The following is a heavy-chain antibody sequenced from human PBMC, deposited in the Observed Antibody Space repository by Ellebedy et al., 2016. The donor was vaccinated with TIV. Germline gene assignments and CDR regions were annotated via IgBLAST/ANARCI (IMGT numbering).Heavy chain of an antibody. CDR3: AKDGSGYSVY. V-gene: IGHV3-7*03. CDR2: VSPDRTET. D-gene: IGHD5/OR15-5a*01. J-gene: IGHJ4*02. Sequence: GESLKISCVASGFTFTDSCIRWLRQAPGRGLEWVTHVSPDRTETHSVDSVKCRLTISRDNAKNSRFLQMSSLRVDDTAVYFCAKDGSGYSVYWGQGTLVTVSS. CDR1: GFTFTDSC.